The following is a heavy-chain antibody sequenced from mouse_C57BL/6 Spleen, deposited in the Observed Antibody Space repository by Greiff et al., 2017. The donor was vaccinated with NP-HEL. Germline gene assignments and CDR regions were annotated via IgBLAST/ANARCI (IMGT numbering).Heavy chain of an antibody. J-gene: IGHJ1*03. D-gene: IGHD1-1*01. CDR1: GYTFTSYW. CDR2: IDPSDSYT. CDR3: ARAPITTVVATPYFDV. Sequence: QVQLKQPGAELVKPGASVKLSCKASGYTFTSYWMQWVKQRPGQGLEWIGEIDPSDSYTNYNQKFKGKATLTVDTSSSTAYMQLSSLTSEDSAVYYCARAPITTVVATPYFDVWGTGTTVTVSS. V-gene: IGHV1-50*01.